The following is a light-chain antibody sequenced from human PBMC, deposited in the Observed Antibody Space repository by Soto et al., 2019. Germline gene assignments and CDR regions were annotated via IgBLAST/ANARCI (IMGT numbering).Light chain of an antibody. CDR2: VNS. J-gene: IGLJ1*01. Sequence: QSVLTQPPSASGAPGQRVTIPCTGSSSNIGAGSDVHWYQQLPGTAPKLLIYVNSNRPSGVPDRFSGSKSGTSASLAITGLQAEDEADYYCQSYDSSLSGYVFGTGTKVTVL. V-gene: IGLV1-40*01. CDR1: SSNIGAGSD. CDR3: QSYDSSLSGYV.